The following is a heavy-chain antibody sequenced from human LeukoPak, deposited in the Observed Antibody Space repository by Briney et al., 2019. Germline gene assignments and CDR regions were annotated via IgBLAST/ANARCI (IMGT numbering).Heavy chain of an antibody. CDR3: ARVVSGLEDAFDI. CDR2: MNPNSGNT. V-gene: IGHV1-8*03. Sequence: ASVKVSCKASGYTFTSYDINWVRQATGQGLEWMGWMNPNSGNTGYAQKFQGRVTITRNTSTSTAYMELSSLRSEDTAVYYCARVVSGLEDAFDIWGQGTMVTVSS. J-gene: IGHJ3*02. CDR1: GYTFTSYD. D-gene: IGHD6-19*01.